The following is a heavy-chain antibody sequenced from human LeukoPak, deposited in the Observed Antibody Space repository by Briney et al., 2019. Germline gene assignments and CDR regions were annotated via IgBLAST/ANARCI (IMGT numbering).Heavy chain of an antibody. CDR3: ARDSATVVLDAFDI. V-gene: IGHV1-2*02. CDR2: INPNSGGT. D-gene: IGHD4-23*01. Sequence: ASVKVSCKASGYTFTGYYMHWVRQAPGQGLEWMGWINPNSGGTNYAQKFQGRVTMTRDTSISTAYMELSRLRSDDTAVYYCARDSATVVLDAFDIWAKGQWSPSLQ. CDR1: GYTFTGYY. J-gene: IGHJ3*02.